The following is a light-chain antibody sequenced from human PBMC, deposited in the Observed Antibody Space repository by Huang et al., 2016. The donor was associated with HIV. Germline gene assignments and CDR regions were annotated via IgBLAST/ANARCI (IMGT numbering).Light chain of an antibody. J-gene: IGKJ2*01. Sequence: DIQMTQSPFSLSASIGDRVTITCRASQPISNSLAWYQQKPGQAPKLLLYAASRLKSGVPSRFSGSGSGTTYTLTISSLRPEEFATYYCQQYFTTPPWTFGQGTKLEIK. CDR3: QQYFTTPPWT. V-gene: IGKV1-NL1*01. CDR1: QPISNS. CDR2: AAS.